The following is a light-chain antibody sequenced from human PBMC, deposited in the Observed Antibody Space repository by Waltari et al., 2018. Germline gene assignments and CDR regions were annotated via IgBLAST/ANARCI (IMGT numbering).Light chain of an antibody. J-gene: IGLJ2*01. CDR3: CSYAVSSTLV. V-gene: IGLV2-23*02. CDR2: DVP. CDR1: SSDIGNDNL. Sequence: QSPLTQPASVSASPGQSVTISCTGTSSDIGNDNLVPWYQQHSGKVPNLIIYDVPQRPSVVSDRFSGSKSGNTASLTISGLQEDDEADYYCCSYAVSSTLVFGGGTKVTVL.